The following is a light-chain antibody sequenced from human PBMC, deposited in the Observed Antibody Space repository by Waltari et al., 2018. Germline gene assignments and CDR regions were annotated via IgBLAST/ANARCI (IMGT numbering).Light chain of an antibody. J-gene: IGLJ2*01. CDR3: SSYAGSNNVI. Sequence: QSALTQPPSASGSRGQSVTISCTGTSSDVGSYNYVPWYQQHPGKAPKLMIYEVTKRPSGVPDRFSGSKSGNTASLTVSGLQAEDEADYYCSSYAGSNNVIFGGGTRLTVL. CDR1: SSDVGSYNY. V-gene: IGLV2-8*01. CDR2: EVT.